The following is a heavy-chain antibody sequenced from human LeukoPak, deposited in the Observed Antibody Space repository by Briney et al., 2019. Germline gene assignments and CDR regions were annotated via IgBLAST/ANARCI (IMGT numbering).Heavy chain of an antibody. V-gene: IGHV4-31*03. Sequence: SETLSLTCTVSGGSISSGGYYWSWIRQHPGKGLEWIGYIYYSGSTYYNPSLKSRVTIAVDTSQNQFSLKLSAVTAADTAVYYCARGKYYFDSSGYDYWGQGSQVAVSS. CDR1: GGSISSGGYY. CDR3: ARGKYYFDSSGYDY. D-gene: IGHD3-22*01. CDR2: IYYSGST. J-gene: IGHJ4*02.